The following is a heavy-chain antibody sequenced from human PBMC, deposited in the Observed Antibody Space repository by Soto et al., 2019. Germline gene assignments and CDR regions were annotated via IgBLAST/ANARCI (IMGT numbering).Heavy chain of an antibody. CDR2: INHSGST. V-gene: IGHV4-34*01. J-gene: IGHJ3*02. CDR3: ARFDLNDAFDI. Sequence: PSETLSLTCAVYGGSFSGYYWSWIRQPPGKGLEWIGEINHSGSTNYNPSLKSRVTISVDTSKNQFSLKLSSVTAADTAVYYCARFDLNDAFDIWGQGTMVTVS. CDR1: GGSFSGYY. D-gene: IGHD3-9*01.